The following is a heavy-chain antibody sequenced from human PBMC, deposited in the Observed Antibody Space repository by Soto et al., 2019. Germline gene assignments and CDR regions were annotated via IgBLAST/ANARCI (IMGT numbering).Heavy chain of an antibody. CDR1: GGTFSSDV. V-gene: IGHV1-69*06. Sequence: QVQLVQSGAEVKIPGSSVRVSCKASGGTFSSDVISWVRQAPGQGLEWMGSIIPVFGTPNYAQKFQGTVTITAVKSTSTAFLELTSLRSEDTAVYFCARGRYYFNSSGYHYYFNYWGQGTLVTVSP. CDR3: ARGRYYFNSSGYHYYFNY. J-gene: IGHJ4*02. D-gene: IGHD3-22*01. CDR2: IIPVFGTP.